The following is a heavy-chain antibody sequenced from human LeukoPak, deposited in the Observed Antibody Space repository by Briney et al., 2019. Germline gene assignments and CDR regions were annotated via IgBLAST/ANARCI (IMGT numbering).Heavy chain of an antibody. J-gene: IGHJ4*02. V-gene: IGHV3-66*01. CDR1: GFTVSSNY. CDR2: IYSGGST. Sequence: GGSLRLSCAASGFTVSSNYMSWVRQAPGKGLEWVSVIYSGGSTSYADSVKGRFTISRDNAKNTLYLQMNSLRAEDTAVYYCARERDFDYWGQGTLVTVSS. CDR3: ARERDFDY.